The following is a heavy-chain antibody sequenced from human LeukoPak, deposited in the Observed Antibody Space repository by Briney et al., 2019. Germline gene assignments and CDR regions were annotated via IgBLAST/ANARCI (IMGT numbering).Heavy chain of an antibody. CDR1: GGSFSGYY. J-gene: IGHJ6*03. CDR3: ARGRLPDFGVVIAPYYYYYYMDV. D-gene: IGHD3-3*01. V-gene: IGHV4-34*01. Sequence: PSETLSLTCAVYGGSFSGYYWSWIRQPPGKGLEWIGEINHSGSTSYNPSLKSRVTISVDTSKNQFSLKLSSVTAADTAVYYCARGRLPDFGVVIAPYYYYYYMDVWGKGTTVTVSS. CDR2: INHSGST.